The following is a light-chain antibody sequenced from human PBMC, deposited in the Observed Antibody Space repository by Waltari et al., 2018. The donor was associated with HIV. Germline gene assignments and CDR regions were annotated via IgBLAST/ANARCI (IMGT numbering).Light chain of an antibody. Sequence: QSALTPPASVSGSPGQSITIPCTGTSSDVGGYNYVSWSQQHPVKATKLMIYDVSNRPAGVSNRFSGSNSGNTASLTIAGLQAEDEADYYCSSYTSNITRVFGGGTKLTVL. CDR2: DVS. J-gene: IGLJ3*02. V-gene: IGLV2-14*03. CDR1: SSDVGGYNY. CDR3: SSYTSNITRV.